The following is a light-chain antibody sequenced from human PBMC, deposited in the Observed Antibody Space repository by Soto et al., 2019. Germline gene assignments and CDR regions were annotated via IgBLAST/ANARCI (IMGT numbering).Light chain of an antibody. J-gene: IGKJ1*01. CDR2: DAS. CDR1: QSVTSSF. Sequence: EIVLTHSPFTLSLSPVDRATLFFMASQSVTSSFLAWYQQKPGQAPRLLIYDASTRATGIPDKFSGSGSGTDFKLTISRLEPEDFAVYYCQQRSNWPPAWKFGQGTKVDIK. CDR3: QQRSNWPPAWK. V-gene: IGKV3D-20*02.